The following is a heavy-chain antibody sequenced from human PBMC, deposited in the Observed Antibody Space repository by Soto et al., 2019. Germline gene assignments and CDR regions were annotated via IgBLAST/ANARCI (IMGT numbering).Heavy chain of an antibody. D-gene: IGHD2-2*01. CDR3: ARDPGGHCSSTSCNYYYYYMDV. Sequence: EVQLVESGGGLVQPGGSLRLSCAASGFTFSSYSMNWVRQAPGKGLEWVSYISSSSSTIYYADSVKGRFTISRDNAKNSLYLQMNSLRAEDTAVYYCARDPGGHCSSTSCNYYYYYMDVWGKGTTVTVSS. CDR2: ISSSSSTI. J-gene: IGHJ6*03. V-gene: IGHV3-48*01. CDR1: GFTFSSYS.